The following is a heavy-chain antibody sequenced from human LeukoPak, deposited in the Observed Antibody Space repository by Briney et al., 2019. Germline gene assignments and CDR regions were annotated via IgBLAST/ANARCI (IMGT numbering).Heavy chain of an antibody. Sequence: GESLKISRKGSGYSFTSSWIGWVRQKPGKGLEWMGIIYPGDFDTRYSPSFDGQVTISADKSISTAYLQWSSLKASDTAMYYCASGSEMATILDYWGQGTLVTVSS. CDR1: GYSFTSSW. J-gene: IGHJ4*02. CDR3: ASGSEMATILDY. D-gene: IGHD5-24*01. CDR2: IYPGDFDT. V-gene: IGHV5-51*01.